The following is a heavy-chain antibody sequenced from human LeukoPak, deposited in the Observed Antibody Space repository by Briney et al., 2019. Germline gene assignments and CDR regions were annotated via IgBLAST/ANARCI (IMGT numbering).Heavy chain of an antibody. Sequence: SETLSLTCTVSGGSISGYYWSWIRQPPGQGLEWIGYIYYSGSTNYNPSLKSRVTISVDTSKNQFSLKLSSVTAADTAVYYCARAPILEYSSSWYFPAENAFDIWGQGTMVTVSS. J-gene: IGHJ3*02. V-gene: IGHV4-59*01. CDR1: GGSISGYY. CDR2: IYYSGST. D-gene: IGHD6-13*01. CDR3: ARAPILEYSSSWYFPAENAFDI.